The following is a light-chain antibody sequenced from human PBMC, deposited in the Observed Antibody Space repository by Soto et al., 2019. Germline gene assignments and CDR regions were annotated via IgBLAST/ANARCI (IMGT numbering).Light chain of an antibody. J-gene: IGKJ2*01. CDR1: QSVSSSY. CDR3: QHYGSSPRMYT. CDR2: GAS. Sequence: EIVLTQSPGTLSLSPGEGATLSCRASQSVSSSYLAWYQQKPGQAPRLLICGASNRATSIPDRFSGSGSGTDFTLTISRLQPEDFAVYYCQHYGSSPRMYTFGQGTKLEI. V-gene: IGKV3-20*01.